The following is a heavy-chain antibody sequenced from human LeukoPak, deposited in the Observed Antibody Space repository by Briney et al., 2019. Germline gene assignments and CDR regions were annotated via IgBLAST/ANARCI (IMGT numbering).Heavy chain of an antibody. V-gene: IGHV1-8*01. CDR3: ARGLISMVRGVPSLGY. J-gene: IGHJ4*02. CDR2: MNPNSGNT. D-gene: IGHD3-10*01. Sequence: ASVKVSCKASGYTFTSYDINWVRQATGQGLEWMGWMNPNSGNTGYAQKFQGRVTMTRDTSISTAYMELSRLRSDDTAVYYCARGLISMVRGVPSLGYWGQGTLVTVSS. CDR1: GYTFTSYD.